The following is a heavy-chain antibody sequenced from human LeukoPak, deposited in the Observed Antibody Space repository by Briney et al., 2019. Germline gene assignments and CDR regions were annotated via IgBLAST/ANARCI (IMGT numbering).Heavy chain of an antibody. J-gene: IGHJ4*02. CDR3: ARGIGAAGGEYDY. CDR2: ISSSSSYI. CDR1: GFIFSSYT. V-gene: IGHV3-21*01. Sequence: KSGGSLRLSCAASGFIFSSYTMNWVRQAPGKGLEWVSSISSSSSYIYYADSLKGRFTISRDNAKNSLYLQMNSLRAEDTAVYYCARGIGAAGGEYDYWGQGTLVTVSS. D-gene: IGHD6-13*01.